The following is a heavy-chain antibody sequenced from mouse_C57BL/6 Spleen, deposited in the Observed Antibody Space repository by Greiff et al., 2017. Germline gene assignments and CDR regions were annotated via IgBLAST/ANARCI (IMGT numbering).Heavy chain of an antibody. CDR1: GYTFTSYW. CDR2: IYPGSGST. Sequence: QVQLQQPGAELVKPGASVKMSCKASGYTFTSYWITWVKQRPGQGLEWIGDIYPGSGSTNYNEKFKSKATLTVDKSSSTAYMQLSSLTSEDSAVYYCARSDGNYSFDYWGQGTTLTVSS. J-gene: IGHJ2*01. CDR3: ARSDGNYSFDY. D-gene: IGHD2-1*01. V-gene: IGHV1-55*01.